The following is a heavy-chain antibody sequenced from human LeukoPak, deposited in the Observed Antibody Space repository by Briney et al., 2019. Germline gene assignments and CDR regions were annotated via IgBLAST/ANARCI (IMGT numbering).Heavy chain of an antibody. V-gene: IGHV4-34*01. Sequence: PSETLSLTCAVYGGSFSGYYWSLIRQPPGKGLEWIGEINHSGSTNYNPSLKSRVTISVDTSKNQFSLKLSSVTAADTAVYYCARVLGSGWYGLIDYWGQGTLVTVSS. CDR3: ARVLGSGWYGLIDY. J-gene: IGHJ4*02. CDR1: GGSFSGYY. CDR2: INHSGST. D-gene: IGHD6-19*01.